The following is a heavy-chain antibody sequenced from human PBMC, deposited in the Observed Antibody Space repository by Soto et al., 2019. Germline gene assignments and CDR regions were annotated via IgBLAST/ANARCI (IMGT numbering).Heavy chain of an antibody. D-gene: IGHD4-17*01. CDR2: IYWNEDK. J-gene: IGHJ5*02. CDR1: GFSLKSAVAG. Sequence: GLTHVIPTHTLTLTCSFSGFSLKSAVAGVGWIRQPPGKSLELLSVIYWNEDKRYSPSLKSRLTITKDTSKSQVVLTMTNMDPMDTATYYCAHRGYGDYPRDNWFDPWGQGTPVTVSS. CDR3: AHRGYGDYPRDNWFDP. V-gene: IGHV2-5*01.